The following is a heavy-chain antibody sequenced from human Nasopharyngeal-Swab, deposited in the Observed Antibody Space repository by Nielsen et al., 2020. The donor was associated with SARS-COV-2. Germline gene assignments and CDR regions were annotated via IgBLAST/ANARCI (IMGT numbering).Heavy chain of an antibody. CDR1: GGTFSSYA. D-gene: IGHD6-6*01. CDR3: ARDSGIVVRLSYYYYMDV. J-gene: IGHJ6*03. CDR2: IIPIFGTA. V-gene: IGHV1-69*13. Sequence: SVKVSCKASGGTFSSYAISWVRQAPGQGLEWLGGIIPIFGTANYAQKFQGRVTITADESTSTAYMELSSLRSEDTAVYYCARDSGIVVRLSYYYYMDVWGKGTTVTVSS.